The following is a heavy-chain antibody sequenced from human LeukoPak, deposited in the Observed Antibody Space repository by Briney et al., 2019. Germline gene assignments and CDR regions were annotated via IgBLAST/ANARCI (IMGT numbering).Heavy chain of an antibody. CDR3: ARGPTTVTIVYHYYMDV. CDR2: IYYSGST. Sequence: SETLSLTCTVSGGSISSGDYYWSWIRQPPGKGLEWIGYIYYSGSTYYNPSLKSRVTISVDTSKNQFSLKLSSVTAADTAVYYCARGPTTVTIVYHYYMDVWGKGTTVTVSS. CDR1: GGSISSGDYY. D-gene: IGHD4-11*01. J-gene: IGHJ6*03. V-gene: IGHV4-30-4*08.